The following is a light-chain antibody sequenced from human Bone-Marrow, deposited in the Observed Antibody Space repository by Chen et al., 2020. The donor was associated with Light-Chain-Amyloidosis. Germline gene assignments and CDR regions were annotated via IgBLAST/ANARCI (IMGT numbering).Light chain of an antibody. CDR2: GVS. V-gene: IGKV3-15*01. Sequence: ELVMTQSPATLSVSPGDRATLSCRASQNVGSKLAWYQQKPGQAPRLLIFGVSTRATGVPARFSGSGSGTEFTLTISSLQSEDLAVYYCQQYNNWPLTFGGGTTVEI. CDR1: QNVGSK. CDR3: QQYNNWPLT. J-gene: IGKJ4*01.